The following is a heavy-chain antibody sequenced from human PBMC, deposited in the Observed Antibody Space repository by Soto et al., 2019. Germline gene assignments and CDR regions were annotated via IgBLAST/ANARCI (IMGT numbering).Heavy chain of an antibody. J-gene: IGHJ4*02. D-gene: IGHD6-19*01. CDR2: VHSSGST. CDR3: ARSMAVTHSLFDY. V-gene: IGHV4-30-4*01. Sequence: SETLSLTCTVSGCSISSGDYYWSWIRQPPGKGLEWVGYVHSSGSTNYNPSLKSRITMSVDTSKDQFSLNLSSVTAADTAVYYCARSMAVTHSLFDYWGQGTLATVSS. CDR1: GCSISSGDYY.